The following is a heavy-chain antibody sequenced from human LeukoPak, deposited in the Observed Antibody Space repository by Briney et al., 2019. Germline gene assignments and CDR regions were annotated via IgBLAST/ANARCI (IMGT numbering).Heavy chain of an antibody. CDR1: GFTLRDYA. J-gene: IGHJ4*02. CDR3: TKGLRSGTYYNIFDY. CDR2: INNDGHKT. V-gene: IGHV3-43*02. D-gene: IGHD3-10*01. Sequence: PGGSLRLSRAASGFTLRDYAIHWVRQAPGKGLKWVSLSLINNDGHKTYYADSVKGRLTISRDNSRNSLYLQMNSLTIEDTALYFCTKGLRSGTYYNIFDYWSQGTLVTVS.